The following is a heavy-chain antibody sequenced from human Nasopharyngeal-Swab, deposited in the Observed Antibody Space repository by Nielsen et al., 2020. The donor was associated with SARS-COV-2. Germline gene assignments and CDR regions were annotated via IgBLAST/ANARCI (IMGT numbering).Heavy chain of an antibody. CDR3: AKSPRKGAYFDY. D-gene: IGHD1-14*01. Sequence: GGSLRLSCAASGFTFSSYWMSWVRQAPGKGLEWVANIKQDGSEKYYVDSVKGRFTISRDNSKNSLYLQMNSLRTEDTALYYCAKSPRKGAYFDYWGQGTLVTVSS. CDR1: GFTFSSYW. CDR2: IKQDGSEK. J-gene: IGHJ4*02. V-gene: IGHV3-7*03.